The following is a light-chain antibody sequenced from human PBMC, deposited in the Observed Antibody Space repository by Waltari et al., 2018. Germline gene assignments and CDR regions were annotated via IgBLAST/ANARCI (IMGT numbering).Light chain of an antibody. V-gene: IGLV1-40*01. CDR3: QSYGSDWV. CDR2: GNN. Sequence: QSVLTQPPSVSGAPGQRVTISCTGSSSNIGAGFAVHWYQQLPGTAPKLLIYGNNNRPPVVPDRFSGSKSGTSASLAITGLQAEDEADYYCQSYGSDWVFGGGTKLTVL. CDR1: SSNIGAGFA. J-gene: IGLJ3*02.